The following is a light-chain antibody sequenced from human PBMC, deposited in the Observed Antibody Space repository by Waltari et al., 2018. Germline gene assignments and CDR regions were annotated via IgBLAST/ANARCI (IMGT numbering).Light chain of an antibody. J-gene: IGKJ2*01. Sequence: EIVLTQSPGTLSLSPGERATLSCRASQSVNSNYLAWYQQKPGQAPRLLIYGASSRATGIPDRFSGSGSGTDFIFTISRLEPEDFAVYYCQQYGSSPPYTFGQGTKLEIE. CDR3: QQYGSSPPYT. CDR2: GAS. CDR1: QSVNSNY. V-gene: IGKV3-20*01.